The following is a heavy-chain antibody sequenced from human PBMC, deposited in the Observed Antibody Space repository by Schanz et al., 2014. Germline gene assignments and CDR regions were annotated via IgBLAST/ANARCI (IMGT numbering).Heavy chain of an antibody. CDR3: AKSLESCPGGRCSRGYFDY. J-gene: IGHJ4*02. V-gene: IGHV3-23*01. CDR1: GLIFSNYV. CDR2: IGTSGGT. D-gene: IGHD2-8*02. Sequence: GQLLESGGGLVQPGGSLKLSCAASGLIFSNYVMSWVRQAPGKGLEWVSTIGTSGGTNYADSVKGRFTISRDNFKGALYLQMSSLRAEDTAVYYCAKSLESCPGGRCSRGYFDYWGQGTLVTVSS.